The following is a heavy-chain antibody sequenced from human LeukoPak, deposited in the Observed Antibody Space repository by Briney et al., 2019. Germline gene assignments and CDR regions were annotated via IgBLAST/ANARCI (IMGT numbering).Heavy chain of an antibody. J-gene: IGHJ4*02. CDR1: GGTFSSYA. D-gene: IGHD3-10*01. CDR3: ARVIMVRGVITHRSYFDY. V-gene: IGHV1-69*13. Sequence: ASVKVSCKASGGTFSSYAVSWVRQAPGQGLEWMGGIIPIFGTTNYAQKFQGRVTITADESTSTAYMELSSLRSEDTAVYYCARVIMVRGVITHRSYFDYWGQGTLVTVSS. CDR2: IIPIFGTT.